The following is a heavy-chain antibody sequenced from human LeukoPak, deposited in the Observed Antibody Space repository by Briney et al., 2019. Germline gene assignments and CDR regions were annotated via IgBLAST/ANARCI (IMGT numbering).Heavy chain of an antibody. CDR1: GYTFTSYY. V-gene: IGHV1-46*03. D-gene: IGHD3-3*01. CDR3: ARGTYYDFWSGYWGSSTIDY. CDR2: INPSGGST. J-gene: IGHJ4*02. Sequence: ASVKVSCKASGYTFTSYYMHWVRQAPGQGLEWMGVINPSGGSTTYAQKFQGRVTLTRDTSTRTVYMELSSLRSEDTAVYYCARGTYYDFWSGYWGSSTIDYWGQGTLVTVSS.